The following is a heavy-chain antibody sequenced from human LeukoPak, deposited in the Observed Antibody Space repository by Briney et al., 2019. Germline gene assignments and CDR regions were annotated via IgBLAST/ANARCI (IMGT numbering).Heavy chain of an antibody. CDR1: GFTFSTYG. Sequence: GGSLRLSCAASGFTFSTYGMSWVRQAPGKGLEWVSGITGSGAGTYYADSVKGRFTISRDNSKYTLHLHMNSLRAEDTAAYYCAKKVLSTRDSLLGPFDYWGHGTLVTVSS. D-gene: IGHD5/OR15-5a*01. J-gene: IGHJ4*01. CDR2: ITGSGAGT. V-gene: IGHV3-23*01. CDR3: AKKVLSTRDSLLGPFDY.